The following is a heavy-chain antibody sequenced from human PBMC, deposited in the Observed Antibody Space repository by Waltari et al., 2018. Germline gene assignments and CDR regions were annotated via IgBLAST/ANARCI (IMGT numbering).Heavy chain of an antibody. CDR2: INHSGST. V-gene: IGHV4-34*01. D-gene: IGHD3-10*01. Sequence: QVQLQQWGAGLLKPSETLSLTCAVYGGSFRGYSRSWIRQPPGKGLEWIGEINHSGSTNYNPSLKSRVTISVDTSKNQFSLKLSSVTAADTAVYYCASWGVRDQPPDYWGQGTLVTVSS. CDR1: GGSFRGYS. J-gene: IGHJ4*02. CDR3: ASWGVRDQPPDY.